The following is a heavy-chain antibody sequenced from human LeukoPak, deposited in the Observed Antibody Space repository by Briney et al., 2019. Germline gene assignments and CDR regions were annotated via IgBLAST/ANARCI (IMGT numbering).Heavy chain of an antibody. J-gene: IGHJ3*02. D-gene: IGHD3-22*01. V-gene: IGHV3-9*01. CDR1: GFTFDDYA. Sequence: HGRSLRLSCAAAGFTFDDYAMHWVRQAPGKGLEWVSGISWNSGSIGYADSVKGRFTISRDNAKNSLYLQMNSLRAEDTALYYCAKDIGLSYYDSSGYGDALDIWGQGTMVTVSS. CDR3: AKDIGLSYYDSSGYGDALDI. CDR2: ISWNSGSI.